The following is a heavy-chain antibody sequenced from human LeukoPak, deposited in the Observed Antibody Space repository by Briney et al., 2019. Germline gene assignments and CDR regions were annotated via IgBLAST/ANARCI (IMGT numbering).Heavy chain of an antibody. Sequence: SETLSLTCAVYGASFSGPYWTYIHQPPGKGLEWIGGSTHSGSNNYNPSLKSRVTISVDTSKNQFSLKLTSVTAADTALYYCARGRTGAAALDFWGPGTLVTVSS. J-gene: IGHJ4*02. CDR2: STHSGSN. CDR3: ARGRTGAAALDF. V-gene: IGHV4-34*01. CDR1: GASFSGPY. D-gene: IGHD6-13*01.